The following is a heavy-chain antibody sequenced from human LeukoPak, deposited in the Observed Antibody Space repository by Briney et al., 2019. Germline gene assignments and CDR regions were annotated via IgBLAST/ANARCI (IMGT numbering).Heavy chain of an antibody. J-gene: IGHJ4*02. V-gene: IGHV3-23*01. Sequence: GGSLRLSCAASGFTFYNYAMSWVRQAPGKGLEWVSVISGSVGSTYYADSVKGRFTISRDNSKNTLYLQMNSLRAEDTAVYVCAKVYGSGSYLSEDYFDYWGQGTLVTVPS. CDR3: AKVYGSGSYLSEDYFDY. D-gene: IGHD3-10*01. CDR1: GFTFYNYA. CDR2: ISGSVGST.